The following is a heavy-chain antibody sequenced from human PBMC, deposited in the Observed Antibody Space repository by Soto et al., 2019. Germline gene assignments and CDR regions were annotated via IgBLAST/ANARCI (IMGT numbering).Heavy chain of an antibody. CDR1: GYSFTSYG. CDR3: ARDLTIVPATHPRLENYGMDV. J-gene: IGHJ6*02. Sequence: QVQLVQSAGEVKKPGASVKVSCKPSGYSFTSYGISWVRRAPGQGLEWMGWISPYNGHTQFVERFQGRVTMTTDTSTKTAYMELRNLRSDDTAHYYCARDLTIVPATHPRLENYGMDVWGQGTTVIVSS. CDR2: ISPYNGHT. V-gene: IGHV1-18*01. D-gene: IGHD2-2*01.